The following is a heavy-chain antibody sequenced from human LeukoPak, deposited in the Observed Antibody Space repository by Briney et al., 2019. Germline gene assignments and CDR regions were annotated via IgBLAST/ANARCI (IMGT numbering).Heavy chain of an antibody. CDR2: INPSGGST. CDR3: ARDLYTYGPGGY. Sequence: GASVKVSCKASGYIFTGYYMHWVRQAPGQGLECLGIINPSGGSTTYAQKFQGRVTMTRDMSTSTVYMELSSLRSEDTAVYYCARDLYTYGPGGYWGQGTLVTVSS. J-gene: IGHJ4*02. D-gene: IGHD5-18*01. CDR1: GYIFTGYY. V-gene: IGHV1-46*01.